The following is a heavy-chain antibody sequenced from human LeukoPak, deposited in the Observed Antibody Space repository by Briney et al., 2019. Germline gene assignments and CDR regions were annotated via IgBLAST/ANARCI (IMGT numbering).Heavy chain of an antibody. V-gene: IGHV1-69*01. CDR3: ARDMGFGEFRSNWFYP. D-gene: IGHD3-10*01. CDR2: IISIFGTA. J-gene: IGHJ5*02. CDR1: GGTFSSYA. Sequence: GSSVTVSCKASGGTFSSYAISWVRQPPGQGLEWMGVIISIFGTANYAQKFQGRVEITADESTSTAYMELSSLRSEDTAVYYCARDMGFGEFRSNWFYPCGQGTLGTVSS.